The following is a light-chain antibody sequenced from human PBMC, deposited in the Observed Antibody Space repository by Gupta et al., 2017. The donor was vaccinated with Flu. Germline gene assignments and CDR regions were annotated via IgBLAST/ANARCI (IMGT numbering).Light chain of an antibody. Sequence: VTISCSGSSSNIGNNYVSWYQQLPGTAPKLLIYDDNKRPSGIPDRFSGSKSGTSATLGITGLQAGDEADYYCGTWDSSLSAGGVFGGGTKLTVL. CDR1: SSNIGNNY. V-gene: IGLV1-51*01. CDR3: GTWDSSLSAGGV. CDR2: DDN. J-gene: IGLJ3*02.